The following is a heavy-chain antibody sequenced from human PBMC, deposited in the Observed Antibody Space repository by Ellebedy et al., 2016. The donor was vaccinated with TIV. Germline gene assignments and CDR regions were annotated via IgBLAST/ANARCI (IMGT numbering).Heavy chain of an antibody. CDR3: ARREWLGYYDY. CDR1: GYNFTAFG. V-gene: IGHV1-3*01. J-gene: IGHJ4*02. Sequence: ASVKVSCKASGYNFTAFGIHWVRQAPGQRLEWMGWINAGDDLTKHSQKFLGRVTLARDTSASTAYMELSSLRSEDTAVYYCARREWLGYYDYWGQGTLVTVSS. CDR2: INAGDDLT. D-gene: IGHD6-19*01.